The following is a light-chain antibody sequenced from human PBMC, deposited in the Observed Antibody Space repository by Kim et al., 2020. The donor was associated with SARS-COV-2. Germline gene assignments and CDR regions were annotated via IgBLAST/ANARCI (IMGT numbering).Light chain of an antibody. CDR2: GAS. CDR3: QQYNSWPPLT. Sequence: EIVMMQSPATLSVSPGERATLSCRASQSVSSNLAWYQQKPGQAPTLLIYGASTRATGIPASFSGSGSGTEFTLTISSLQSEDFAVYYCQQYNSWPPLTFGEGTKVDIK. V-gene: IGKV3-15*01. J-gene: IGKJ4*01. CDR1: QSVSSN.